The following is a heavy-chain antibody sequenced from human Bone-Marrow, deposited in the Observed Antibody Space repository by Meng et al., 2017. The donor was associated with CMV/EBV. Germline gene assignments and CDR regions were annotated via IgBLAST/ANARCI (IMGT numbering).Heavy chain of an antibody. CDR1: GYTFTSYD. D-gene: IGHD2-21*02. CDR3: VTDDLCSGGDCSVGY. J-gene: IGHJ4*02. CDR2: MNPNSGNT. V-gene: IGHV1-8*01. Sequence: ASVKVSCKASGYTFTSYDINWVRQATGQGLEWMGWMNPNSGNTGYAQKFQGRVTLTEDTSRNTAYMELRSLRTEDTAVYYCVTDDLCSGGDCSVGYWGQGRLVTVSS.